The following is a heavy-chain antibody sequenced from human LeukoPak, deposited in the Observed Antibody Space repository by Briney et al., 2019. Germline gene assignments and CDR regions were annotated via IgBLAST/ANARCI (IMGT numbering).Heavy chain of an antibody. CDR2: INPDSGGT. CDR1: GYTFTGYY. CDR3: ARDAEDSSSPGAFDI. V-gene: IGHV1-2*02. D-gene: IGHD6-6*01. Sequence: ASVKVSCKASGYTFTGYYMHWVRQAPGQGLEWMGWINPDSGGTNYAQNFQGRVTMTRDTSFSTAYMELSSLRSDDTAVYYCARDAEDSSSPGAFDIWGQGTMVTVSS. J-gene: IGHJ3*02.